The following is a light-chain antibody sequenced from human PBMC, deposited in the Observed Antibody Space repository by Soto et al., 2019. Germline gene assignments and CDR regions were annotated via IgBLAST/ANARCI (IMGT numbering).Light chain of an antibody. Sequence: DIQLTKPPSFLSTSVGDRVTITCRASQGINSSLAWYQQESGKAPKLLIYAASTLQSGVPSRFSGCGSGTEFTLTISSLQPEDFATYYCQQVNSYPRTFGQGTKVDIK. CDR2: AAS. J-gene: IGKJ1*01. V-gene: IGKV1-9*01. CDR3: QQVNSYPRT. CDR1: QGINSS.